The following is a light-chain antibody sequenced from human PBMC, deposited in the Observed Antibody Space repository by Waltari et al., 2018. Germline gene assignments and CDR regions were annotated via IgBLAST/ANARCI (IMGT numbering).Light chain of an antibody. Sequence: DIQMTQSPSPVSASVGDSVTTTCRASQGISSSLAWYQQKPGKVPNLLIYAASSLQSGVPSRFSGSGSGTDFTLTISSLQPEDSATYYCQQAKSFPLTFGPGTKVDIK. V-gene: IGKV1-12*01. CDR1: QGISSS. CDR2: AAS. CDR3: QQAKSFPLT. J-gene: IGKJ3*01.